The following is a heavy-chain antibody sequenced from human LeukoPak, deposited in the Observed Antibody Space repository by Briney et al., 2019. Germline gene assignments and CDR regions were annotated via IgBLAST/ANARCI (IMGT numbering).Heavy chain of an antibody. CDR2: IWYDGSNK. CDR3: ARDPSTSSGYDWFDY. J-gene: IGHJ4*02. CDR1: GFTFSSYG. V-gene: IGHV3-33*08. Sequence: GRSLRLSCAASGFTFSSYGMHWVRQAPGKGLEWVAVIWYDGSNKYYADSVKGRFTISRDNSKNTLYLQMNSLRAEDTAVYYCARDPSTSSGYDWFDYWGQGTLVTVSS. D-gene: IGHD5-12*01.